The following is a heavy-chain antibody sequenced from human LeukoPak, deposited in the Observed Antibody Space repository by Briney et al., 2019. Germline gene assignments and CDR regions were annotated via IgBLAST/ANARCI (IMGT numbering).Heavy chain of an antibody. CDR1: GGSISSYY. CDR2: IYYSGST. D-gene: IGHD6-19*01. Sequence: ASETLSLTCIVSGGSISSYYWSWIRQPPGKGLEWIGYIYYSGSTNYNPSLKSRVTISVDTSKNQFSLKLSSVTAADTAVYYCARAVAGPPFDPWGQGTLVTVSS. J-gene: IGHJ5*02. CDR3: ARAVAGPPFDP. V-gene: IGHV4-59*08.